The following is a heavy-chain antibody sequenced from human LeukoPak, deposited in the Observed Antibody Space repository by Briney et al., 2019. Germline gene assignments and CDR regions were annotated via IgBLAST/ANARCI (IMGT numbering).Heavy chain of an antibody. CDR3: ARDLIAVTTTPDY. CDR2: INPNSGGT. CDR1: GYTFTGYY. D-gene: IGHD4-17*01. J-gene: IGHJ4*02. V-gene: IGHV1-2*02. Sequence: GASVKVSCKASGYTFTGYYMHWVRQAPGQGLEWMGWINPNSGGTNYAQKFQGRVTMTRDTSISTAYMELSRLRSNDTAVYYCARDLIAVTTTPDYWGQGTLVTVSS.